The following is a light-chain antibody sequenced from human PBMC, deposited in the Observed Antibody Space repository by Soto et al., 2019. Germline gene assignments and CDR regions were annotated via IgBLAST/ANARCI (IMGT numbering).Light chain of an antibody. V-gene: IGKV1-8*01. CDR3: QQYHNYMYT. CDR1: HRLNTY. Sequence: IRMTQSPSSLSASIGDRVTFTCRASHRLNTYLAWYQQKPGKAPKLLMFDASILETGVPPRFSGSGSGTEFTLTITSLQPDDFATYYCQQYHNYMYTFGQGTKLEIK. CDR2: DAS. J-gene: IGKJ2*01.